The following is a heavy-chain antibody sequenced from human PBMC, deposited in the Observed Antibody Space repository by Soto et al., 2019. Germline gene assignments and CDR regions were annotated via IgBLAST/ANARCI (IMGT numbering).Heavy chain of an antibody. CDR3: ARNKKGVQDPSPDY. CDR1: GGSISKYY. CDR2: IYYSGST. V-gene: IGHV4-59*01. Sequence: SETLSLTCTVSGGSISKYYWSWIRQSPGKGLEWIGYIYYSGSTNYNPSLKSRVTISVDTSKNQFSLKLSSVTAADTAVYYCARNKKGVQDPSPDYWGQGTLVTVSS. J-gene: IGHJ4*02. D-gene: IGHD1-1*01.